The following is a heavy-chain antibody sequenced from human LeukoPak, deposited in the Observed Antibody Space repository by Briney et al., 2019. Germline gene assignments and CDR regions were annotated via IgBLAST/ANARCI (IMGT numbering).Heavy chain of an antibody. Sequence: SETLSLTCTVSGGSISSYYWSWVRQPPRKRLEWIGCIFYSGSTNYNPSLKRRVTISLDTSKNQLSLKLSSVTAADTAVYYCARRTIAAAGNNWFDPWGQGTLVTVSS. CDR2: IFYSGST. CDR1: GGSISSYY. J-gene: IGHJ5*02. D-gene: IGHD6-13*01. V-gene: IGHV4-59*01. CDR3: ARRTIAAAGNNWFDP.